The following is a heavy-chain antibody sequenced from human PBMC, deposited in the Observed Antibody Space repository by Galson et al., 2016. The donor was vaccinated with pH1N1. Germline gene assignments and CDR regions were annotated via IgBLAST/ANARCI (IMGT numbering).Heavy chain of an antibody. J-gene: IGHJ4*02. CDR1: GYTFTTYW. D-gene: IGHD5-24*01. Sequence: QSGAEVKKAGESLKISCKGSGYTFTTYWIAWVRQMPGKCLEWMGIVYPPDSDTRYSPSFEGQVTISADKSISTAYLQWSSLEASDTAVYYCARLIGGGYNIREFDYWGQGTQVTVSS. CDR2: VYPPDSDT. CDR3: ARLIGGGYNIREFDY. V-gene: IGHV5-51*03.